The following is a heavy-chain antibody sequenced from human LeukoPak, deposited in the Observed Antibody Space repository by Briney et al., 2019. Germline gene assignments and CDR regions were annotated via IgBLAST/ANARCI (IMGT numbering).Heavy chain of an antibody. Sequence: GGSLRLSCAASGFTFSSYSMNWVRQAPGKGLEWVSYISSSSSTIYYADSVKGRFTISRDNAKNSLYLQMNSLRAEDTAVYYCAREGFWSGPRPPYYYYYMDVWGKGTTVTVSS. CDR3: AREGFWSGPRPPYYYYYMDV. CDR2: ISSSSSTI. J-gene: IGHJ6*03. V-gene: IGHV3-48*01. CDR1: GFTFSSYS. D-gene: IGHD3-3*01.